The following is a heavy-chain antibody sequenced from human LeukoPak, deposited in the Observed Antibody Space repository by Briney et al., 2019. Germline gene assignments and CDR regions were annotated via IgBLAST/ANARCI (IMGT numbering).Heavy chain of an antibody. V-gene: IGHV3-23*01. D-gene: IGHD1-1*01. CDR3: AKSLNWNFES. Sequence: GGSLRLSCAASGFTFSSYAMSWVRQAPGKGLEWVSSFGGNGGNTYYADSVRGRFTISRDNSKNTLYLQMNSLRAEDTAIYFCAKSLNWNFESWGRGTLVTVSS. CDR2: FGGNGGNT. J-gene: IGHJ4*02. CDR1: GFTFSSYA.